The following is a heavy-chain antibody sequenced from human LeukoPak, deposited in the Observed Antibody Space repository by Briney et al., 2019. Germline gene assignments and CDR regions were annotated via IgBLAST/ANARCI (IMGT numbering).Heavy chain of an antibody. Sequence: GGSLRLSCAASGFTFSSYNMNWVRQAPGKGLEWASYISGRGNTIKYADSVKGRFTISRDNGKNSLYLHMSSLRAEDTAVYYCARDPPALEDFDYWGQGTQVTVSS. V-gene: IGHV3-48*04. J-gene: IGHJ4*02. CDR3: ARDPPALEDFDY. CDR2: ISGRGNTI. CDR1: GFTFSSYN.